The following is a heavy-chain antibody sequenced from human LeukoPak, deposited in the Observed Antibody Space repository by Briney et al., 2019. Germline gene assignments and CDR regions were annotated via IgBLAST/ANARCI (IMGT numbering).Heavy chain of an antibody. CDR1: GFTFSSYS. V-gene: IGHV3-21*01. J-gene: IGHJ4*02. Sequence: GSLRLSCAASGFTFSSYSMNWVRQAPGKGLEWVSSISSSSYIYYADSVKGRFTISRDNAKNSLYLQMNSLRAEDTAVYYCARDLGIVGATSNGFDYWGQGTLVTVSS. CDR2: ISSSSYI. D-gene: IGHD1-26*01. CDR3: ARDLGIVGATSNGFDY.